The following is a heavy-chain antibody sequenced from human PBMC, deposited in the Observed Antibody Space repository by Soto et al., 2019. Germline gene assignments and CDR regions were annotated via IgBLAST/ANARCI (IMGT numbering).Heavy chain of an antibody. J-gene: IGHJ4*02. Sequence: SVKVSCKTSGFTFADSAVQWVRQARGQSLEWIGRIIVDSGNTKSAEKFTERVSMSWDMSTSTAHMELSSLRSEDTAVYYCARRAETNGWNGFGADKYYFDFWGQGTLVTVSS. CDR3: ARRAETNGWNGFGADKYYFDF. D-gene: IGHD1-1*01. CDR2: IIVDSGNT. V-gene: IGHV1-58*01. CDR1: GFTFADSA.